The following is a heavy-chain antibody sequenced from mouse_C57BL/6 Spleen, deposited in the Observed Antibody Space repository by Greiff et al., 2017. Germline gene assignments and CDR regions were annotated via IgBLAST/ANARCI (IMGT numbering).Heavy chain of an antibody. CDR2: IWSGGST. V-gene: IGHV2-2*01. Sequence: VQLQQSGPGLVQPSPSLSITCTVSGFSLTSYGVHWVRQSPGKGLEWLGVIWSGGSTDYNAAFISRLSISKDNSKSQVFFKMNSLQADDTAIYYCARNDYDEGGYAMDYWGQGTSVTVSS. CDR1: GFSLTSYG. J-gene: IGHJ4*01. CDR3: ARNDYDEGGYAMDY. D-gene: IGHD2-4*01.